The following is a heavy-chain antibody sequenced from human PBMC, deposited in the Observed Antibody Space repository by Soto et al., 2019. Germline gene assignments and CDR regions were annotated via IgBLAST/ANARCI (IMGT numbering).Heavy chain of an antibody. CDR2: ISYDGSNK. D-gene: IGHD2-15*01. CDR3: AKAQLGGYCSGGSCLQNFEYYFDY. Sequence: GGSLRLSCAASGFTFSSYGMHWVRQAPGKGLEWVAVISYDGSNKYYADSVKGRFTISRDNSKNTLYLQMNSLRAEDTAVYYCAKAQLGGYCSGGSCLQNFEYYFDYWGQGTLVTVSS. CDR1: GFTFSSYG. J-gene: IGHJ4*02. V-gene: IGHV3-30*18.